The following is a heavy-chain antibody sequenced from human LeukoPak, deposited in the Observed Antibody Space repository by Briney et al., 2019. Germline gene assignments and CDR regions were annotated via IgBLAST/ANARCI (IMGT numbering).Heavy chain of an antibody. Sequence: SQTLSLTCTVSGGSISSGSYYWSWIRQPAGKGLEWIGRIYTSGSTNYNPSLKSRVTISVDTSKNQFSLKLSSVTAADTAVYYCARDRTGDGYNPFDNWGQGTLVTVSS. V-gene: IGHV4-61*02. D-gene: IGHD5-24*01. J-gene: IGHJ4*02. CDR1: GGSISSGSYY. CDR3: ARDRTGDGYNPFDN. CDR2: IYTSGST.